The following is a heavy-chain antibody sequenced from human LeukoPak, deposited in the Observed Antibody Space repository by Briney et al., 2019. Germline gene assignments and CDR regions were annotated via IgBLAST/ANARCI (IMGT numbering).Heavy chain of an antibody. D-gene: IGHD4-17*01. CDR2: ISSSGSTI. Sequence: GGSLRLSCAASGFTFSTYDMNWVRQAPGKGLEWVSYISSSGSTIYYADSVKGRFTISRDNSKNTLYLRMSSLRADDTAVYYCAKDSYGDFSLGPEDWGQGTLVTVSS. CDR1: GFTFSTYD. J-gene: IGHJ4*02. V-gene: IGHV3-48*01. CDR3: AKDSYGDFSLGPED.